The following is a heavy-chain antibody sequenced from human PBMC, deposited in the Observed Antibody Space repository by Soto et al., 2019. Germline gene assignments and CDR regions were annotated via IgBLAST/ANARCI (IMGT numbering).Heavy chain of an antibody. CDR2: IIPLFGAT. Sequence: QVQLLQSGAEVKKPGSSMNVSCKTLGGTFSSHAVNWLPQAPGHRFEWIGGIIPLFGATNFAQKFQGRVTITADKSTSTVYMALSSLRLEDTALYYCARVAQVGSGWFDPWGQGTLVTVSS. V-gene: IGHV1-69*06. CDR3: ARVAQVGSGWFDP. D-gene: IGHD1-26*01. CDR1: GGTFSSHA. J-gene: IGHJ5*02.